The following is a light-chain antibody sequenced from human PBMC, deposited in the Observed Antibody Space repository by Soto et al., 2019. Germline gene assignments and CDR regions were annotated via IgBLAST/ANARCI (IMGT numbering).Light chain of an antibody. J-gene: IGKJ4*01. CDR3: KQYGSSPLT. Sequence: LSVSPGGRATLSCGASQSVSSSYLAWYQQKPGLAPRLLIYDASSRATGIPDRFSGSGSGTDFTLTISRLEPEEFAVYYCKQYGSSPLTVGGGNKVDIK. CDR2: DAS. CDR1: QSVSSSY. V-gene: IGKV3D-20*01.